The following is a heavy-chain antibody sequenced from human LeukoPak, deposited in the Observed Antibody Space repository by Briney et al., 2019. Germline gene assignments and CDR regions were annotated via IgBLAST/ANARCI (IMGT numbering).Heavy chain of an antibody. CDR3: ARDRAPRARIGGMDV. V-gene: IGHV3-21*06. D-gene: IGHD5-12*01. CDR1: RFIFSGYS. Sequence: GGSQRLSCADSRFIFSGYSMNWVRQAPGKGLEWVSYISESSSHTYYAASVKGRFTISRDNAKNSLYLQMNSLRADDTGIYYCARDRAPRARIGGMDVWGQGTTVIVSS. CDR2: ISESSSHT. J-gene: IGHJ6*02.